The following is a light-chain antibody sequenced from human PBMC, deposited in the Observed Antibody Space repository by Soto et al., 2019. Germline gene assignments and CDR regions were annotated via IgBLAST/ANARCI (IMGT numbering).Light chain of an antibody. CDR2: DAS. CDR1: QSVSSN. CDR3: QQYDIWPIT. Sequence: EIVMTQSQATLSVSPGERATLSCRASQSVSSNLAWYQQKSGQPPRLLIYDASTRATGIQARFSGSGSGTEFTLSISSLQSEDFAVYYCQQYDIWPITFGQGTRLEIK. V-gene: IGKV3-15*01. J-gene: IGKJ5*01.